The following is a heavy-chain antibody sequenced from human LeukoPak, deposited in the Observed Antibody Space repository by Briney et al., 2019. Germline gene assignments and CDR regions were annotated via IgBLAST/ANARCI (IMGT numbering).Heavy chain of an antibody. V-gene: IGHV3-21*01. D-gene: IGHD2-2*01. CDR3: ARDRRYCSSTSCPSHNWFDP. CDR1: GFTFSSYS. J-gene: IGHJ5*02. Sequence: AGGSLRLSCAASGFTFSSYSMNWVRQAPGKGLEWVSSISSSSSYIYYADSVKGRFTISRDNAKNSLYLQMNSLRAEDTAMYYCARDRRYCSSTSCPSHNWFDPWGQGTLVTVSS. CDR2: ISSSSSYI.